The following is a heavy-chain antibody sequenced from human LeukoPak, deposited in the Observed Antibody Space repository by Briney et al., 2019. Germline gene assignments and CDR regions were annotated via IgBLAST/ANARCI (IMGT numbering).Heavy chain of an antibody. D-gene: IGHD5-18*01. V-gene: IGHV1-69*13. CDR2: IIPIFGTA. CDR3: AGARRGYSDD. Sequence: GASVKVSCKASGYTFTSYGISWVRQAPGQGLEWMGGIIPIFGTANYAQKFQGRVTITADESTSTAYMELSSLRSEDTAVYYCAGARRGYSDDWGQGTLVTVSS. CDR1: GYTFTSYG. J-gene: IGHJ4*02.